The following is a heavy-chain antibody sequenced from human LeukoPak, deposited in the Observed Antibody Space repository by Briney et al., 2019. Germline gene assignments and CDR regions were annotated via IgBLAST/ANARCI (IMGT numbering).Heavy chain of an antibody. Sequence: PGGSLRLSCAASGFTFSSYGMHWVRQAPGKGLEWVAVIWYDGSNKYYADSVKGRFTISRDNSKNTLYLQMNSLRAEDTAVYYCAKGRQDPKLLLPEYFQHWGQGTLVTVSS. V-gene: IGHV3-33*06. CDR1: GFTFSSYG. J-gene: IGHJ1*01. D-gene: IGHD3-22*01. CDR3: AKGRQDPKLLLPEYFQH. CDR2: IWYDGSNK.